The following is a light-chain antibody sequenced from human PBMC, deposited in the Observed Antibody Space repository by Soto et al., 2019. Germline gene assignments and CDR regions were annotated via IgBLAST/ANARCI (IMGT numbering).Light chain of an antibody. CDR2: GAS. CDR1: QSVSSSY. Sequence: EIVLTQSPGTLSLSPGERATLSCRASQSVSSSYLAWYQQKPGQAPRLLIYGASSRATGIPDRFSGSGSGTDFTLTISRLKPEDFAVYYCQQYGASPPGITFGQGTRLEIK. J-gene: IGKJ5*01. V-gene: IGKV3-20*01. CDR3: QQYGASPPGIT.